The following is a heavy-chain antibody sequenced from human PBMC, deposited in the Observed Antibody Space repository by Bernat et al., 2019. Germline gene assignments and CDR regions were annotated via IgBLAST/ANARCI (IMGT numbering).Heavy chain of an antibody. CDR1: GFTFNNYG. V-gene: IGHV3-30*18. CDR2: ITYDGSHQ. CDR3: AKGLWTTSNKQRYGSDV. J-gene: IGHJ6*02. D-gene: IGHD6-25*01. Sequence: QVQLVEFGGGVVQPGGSLRLSCAASGFTFNNYGFHWVRQAPGKGLEWVAVITYDGSHQYYVDSVKGRFTISRDDSKNTLYLQMNSLRVEDTAVYYGAKGLWTTSNKQRYGSDVWGQGTTVTVSS.